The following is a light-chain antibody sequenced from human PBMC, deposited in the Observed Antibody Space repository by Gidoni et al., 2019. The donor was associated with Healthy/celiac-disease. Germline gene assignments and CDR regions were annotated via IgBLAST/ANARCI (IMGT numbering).Light chain of an antibody. Sequence: DIQMTQSPSTLSASVGDRVTITCRASQSISSWLAWYQKKPGKAPKLLIYKASSLESGVPSRFSGSVSGTECTLTISSLQPDDFATYYCQQYNSYWTFGQGTKVEIK. CDR3: QQYNSYWT. V-gene: IGKV1-5*03. J-gene: IGKJ1*01. CDR2: KAS. CDR1: QSISSW.